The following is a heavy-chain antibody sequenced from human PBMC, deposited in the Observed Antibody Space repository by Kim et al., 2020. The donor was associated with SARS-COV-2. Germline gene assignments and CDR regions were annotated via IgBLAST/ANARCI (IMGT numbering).Heavy chain of an antibody. CDR2: INWNSRST. Sequence: GGSLRLSCVASGFTFDDFVMHWVRQIPGKGLEWVSGINWNSRSTGYADSVKGRFTISRENAKNSLYLEMKSLRAEDTALYYCAKGPYDIVTGYYYFDYWGQGTLVTVSS. D-gene: IGHD3-9*01. CDR1: GFTFDDFV. V-gene: IGHV3-9*01. CDR3: AKGPYDIVTGYYYFDY. J-gene: IGHJ4*02.